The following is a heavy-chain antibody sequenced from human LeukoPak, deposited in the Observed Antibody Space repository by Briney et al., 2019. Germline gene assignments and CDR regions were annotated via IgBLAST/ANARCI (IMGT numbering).Heavy chain of an antibody. CDR1: GGSMISYY. CDR2: IYYNGDT. Sequence: SETLSPTCTVSGGSMISYYWTWVRQAPGKGLECIGYIYYNGDTNYNPSLKSRVTMSIDTSKTHFSLNLRSVTAADTAVYYCTRGTTVISLDYWGRGIKVTVSS. D-gene: IGHD4-23*01. V-gene: IGHV4-59*01. CDR3: TRGTTVISLDY. J-gene: IGHJ4*02.